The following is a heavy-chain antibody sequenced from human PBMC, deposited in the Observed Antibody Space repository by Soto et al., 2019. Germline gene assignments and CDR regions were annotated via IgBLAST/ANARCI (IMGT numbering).Heavy chain of an antibody. CDR3: ARDRQGLQQQLVYYYYGMDV. Sequence: VASVKVSCKASGYTFTSYGISWVRQAPGQGLEWMGWISAYNGNTNYAQKLQGRVTMTTDTSTSTAYMELRSLRSDDTAVYYCARDRQGLQQQLVYYYYGMDVWGQGTTVTVSS. CDR1: GYTFTSYG. V-gene: IGHV1-18*04. J-gene: IGHJ6*02. D-gene: IGHD6-13*01. CDR2: ISAYNGNT.